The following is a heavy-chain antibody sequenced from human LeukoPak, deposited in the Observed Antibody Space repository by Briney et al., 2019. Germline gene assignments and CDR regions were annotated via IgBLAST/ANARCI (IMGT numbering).Heavy chain of an antibody. CDR3: ARHWPGYCSSTSCSRNFDY. Sequence: SETLSLTCTVPGGSISSSSYYWGWIRQPPGKGLEWIGSIYYSGSTYYNPSLKSRVTISVDTSKNQFSLKLSSVTAADTAVYYCARHWPGYCSSTSCSRNFDYWGQGTLVTVSS. D-gene: IGHD2-2*01. CDR1: GGSISSSSYY. V-gene: IGHV4-39*01. J-gene: IGHJ4*02. CDR2: IYYSGST.